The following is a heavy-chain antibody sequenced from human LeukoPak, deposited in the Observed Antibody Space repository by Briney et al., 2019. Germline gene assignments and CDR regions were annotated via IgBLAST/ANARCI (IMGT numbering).Heavy chain of an antibody. D-gene: IGHD6-13*01. CDR1: GFTFSSYS. CDR2: ISSSSYI. Sequence: GGSLRLSCAASGFTFSSYSMNWVRQAPGKGLEWVSSISSSSYIYYADSVKGRFTISRDNAKNSLYLQMNSLRAEDTAVYYCARTPPGIAAAGTGGYWGQGTLVTVSS. CDR3: ARTPPGIAAAGTGGY. J-gene: IGHJ4*02. V-gene: IGHV3-21*01.